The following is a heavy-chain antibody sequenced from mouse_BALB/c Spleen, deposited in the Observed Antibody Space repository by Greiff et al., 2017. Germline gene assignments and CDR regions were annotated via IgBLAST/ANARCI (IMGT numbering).Heavy chain of an antibody. J-gene: IGHJ4*01. CDR3: ARGHYYGYVDYAMDY. CDR2: INPSTGYT. Sequence: VKLMESGAELAKPGASVKMSCKASGYTFTSYWMHWVKQRPGQGLEWIGYINPSTGYTEYNQKFKDKATLTADKSSSTAYMQLSSLTSEDSAVYYCARGHYYGYVDYAMDYWGQGTSVTVSS. CDR1: GYTFTSYW. V-gene: IGHV1-7*01. D-gene: IGHD1-2*01.